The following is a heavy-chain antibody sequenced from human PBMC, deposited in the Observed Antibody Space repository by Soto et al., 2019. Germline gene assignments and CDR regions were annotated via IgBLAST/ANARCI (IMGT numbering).Heavy chain of an antibody. CDR3: ARDDDYNANWFDP. Sequence: ASVKVSCKASGYTFPCYGISWVRQAPGQGLEWMGWISAYNGNTNYAQKLQGRVTMTTDTSTSTAYMELRSLRSDDTAVDYCARDDDYNANWFDPWGQGTLVTVSS. V-gene: IGHV1-18*01. J-gene: IGHJ5*02. CDR1: GYTFPCYG. D-gene: IGHD4-4*01. CDR2: ISAYNGNT.